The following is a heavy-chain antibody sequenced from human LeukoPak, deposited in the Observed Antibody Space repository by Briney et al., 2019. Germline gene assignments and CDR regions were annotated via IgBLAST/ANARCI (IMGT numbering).Heavy chain of an antibody. Sequence: PGGSLRLSCAASGFTFSSYSMNWVRQAPGKGLEWVSYISSSSSTIYYADSVKGRFTISRDNAKNSLYLQMNSLRAEDRAVYYCERVGGPYCGGGSCYPIDHYYYMDVWGKGTTVTVS. J-gene: IGHJ6*03. CDR2: ISSSSSTI. CDR3: ERVGGPYCGGGSCYPIDHYYYMDV. CDR1: GFTFSSYS. V-gene: IGHV3-48*01. D-gene: IGHD2-15*01.